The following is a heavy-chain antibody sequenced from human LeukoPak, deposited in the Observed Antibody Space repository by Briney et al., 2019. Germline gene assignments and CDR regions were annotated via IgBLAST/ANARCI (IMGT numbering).Heavy chain of an antibody. D-gene: IGHD2-2*01. J-gene: IGHJ4*02. V-gene: IGHV3-30-3*01. Sequence: QSGGSLRLSCAASGFTFSNYAMHWARQAPGKGLEWVAFISHDRSNSCHADSVKGRFTISRDNSKNTLYLQMNSLTDEDTAVYYCARLVVPANRPYYFDYWGQGTLVTVSS. CDR3: ARLVVPANRPYYFDY. CDR2: ISHDRSNS. CDR1: GFTFSNYA.